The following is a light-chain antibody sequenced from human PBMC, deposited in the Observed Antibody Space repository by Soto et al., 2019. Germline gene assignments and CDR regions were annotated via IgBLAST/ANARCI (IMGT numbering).Light chain of an antibody. J-gene: IGLJ1*01. V-gene: IGLV2-8*01. CDR2: EVT. CDR1: SSDVGGYDY. CDR3: QSYDSSLRRV. Sequence: QSALTQPPSASGSPGQSVTISCTGTSSDVGGYDYVSWYQQHPGKAPKLMIYEVTKRPSGVPDRFSGSKSGTSASLAITGLQADDEADYYCQSYDSSLRRVFGTGTKVTVL.